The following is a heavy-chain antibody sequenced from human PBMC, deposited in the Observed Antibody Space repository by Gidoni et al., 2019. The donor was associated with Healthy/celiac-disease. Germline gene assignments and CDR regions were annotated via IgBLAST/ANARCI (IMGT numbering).Heavy chain of an antibody. J-gene: IGHJ3*02. Sequence: QVQLQQWGAGLLKPSETVSLTCVVYGGSFSGYYWSWIRQPPGKGLEWIGEIIHSGNTNYNPSRKSRVTISVDTSKNQFSLKLSSVTAADTAVYYCATSVVVPAAIIDIWGQGTMVTVSS. CDR3: ATSVVVPAAIIDI. CDR2: IIHSGNT. V-gene: IGHV4-34*12. CDR1: GGSFSGYY. D-gene: IGHD2-2*02.